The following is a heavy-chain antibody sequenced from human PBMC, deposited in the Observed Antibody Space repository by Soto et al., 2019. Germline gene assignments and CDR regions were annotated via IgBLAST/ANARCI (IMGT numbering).Heavy chain of an antibody. CDR3: TRGGYGDLGLDI. CDR2: IYTKGDT. J-gene: IGHJ4*02. Sequence: QVYLQESGPGLVKPSDTLSLTCSVSGGSISTYYWTWIPQPAGKGLAWIGRIYTKGDTGYNPSLRSRVTMPLDKSNIQFALRLNSVTAADTAVYYCTRGGYGDLGLDICGPGTLVTVS. CDR1: GGSISTYY. V-gene: IGHV4-4*07. D-gene: IGHD4-17*01.